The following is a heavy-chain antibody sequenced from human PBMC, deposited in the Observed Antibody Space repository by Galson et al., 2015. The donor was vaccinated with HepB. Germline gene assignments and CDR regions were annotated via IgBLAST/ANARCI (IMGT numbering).Heavy chain of an antibody. Sequence: SLRLSCAASGFTFSDYYLSWIRQAPGKGLEWVSYISSSSSYTNYADSVKGRFTISRDNAKNSLYLQMNSLRAEDTAVYYCARESSSSVGTSDYWGQGTLGTVSS. J-gene: IGHJ4*02. CDR2: ISSSSSYT. CDR1: GFTFSDYY. D-gene: IGHD6-13*01. V-gene: IGHV3-11*06. CDR3: ARESSSSVGTSDY.